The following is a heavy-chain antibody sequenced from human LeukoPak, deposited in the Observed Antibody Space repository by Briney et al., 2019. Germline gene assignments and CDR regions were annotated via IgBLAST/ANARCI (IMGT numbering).Heavy chain of an antibody. CDR1: GGSISSSSYY. CDR3: ARQIGGFRWAFDS. J-gene: IGHJ4*02. Sequence: SETPSLTCTVSGGSISSSSYYWGWIRQPPGKGLEWIGSIYYSGSTYYNPSLKSRVTITVDTSKNQFSLKLSSVTATDMAVYYCARQIGGFRWAFDSWGQGTLVTVSS. D-gene: IGHD2/OR15-2a*01. CDR2: IYYSGST. V-gene: IGHV4-39*01.